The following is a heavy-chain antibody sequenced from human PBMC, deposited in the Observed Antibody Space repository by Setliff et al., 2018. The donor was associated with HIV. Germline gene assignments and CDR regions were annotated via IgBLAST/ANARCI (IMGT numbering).Heavy chain of an antibody. CDR2: IYYSGST. Sequence: SETLSLTCTVSGDSISSYYWSWIRQHPGKGLEWIGYIYYSGSTYYNPSLKSRVTISVDTSTSRLSLKVHSVTAADTAMYYCARGSHGTSWTDYWGQGTLVTVSS. V-gene: IGHV4-59*12. D-gene: IGHD6-13*01. J-gene: IGHJ4*02. CDR1: GDSISSYY. CDR3: ARGSHGTSWTDY.